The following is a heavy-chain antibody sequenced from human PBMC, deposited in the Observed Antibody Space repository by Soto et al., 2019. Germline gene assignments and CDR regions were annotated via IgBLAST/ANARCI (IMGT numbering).Heavy chain of an antibody. V-gene: IGHV4-39*01. CDR3: ASGYSSGQYYYYYYGMDV. Sequence: PSETLSLTCTVSGGSISSSSYYWGWIRQPPGKGLEWIGSIYYSGSTYYNPSLKSRVTISVDTSKNQFSLKLSSVTAADTAVYYCASGYSSGQYYYYYYGMDVWGQGTTVTVSS. CDR2: IYYSGST. D-gene: IGHD6-19*01. J-gene: IGHJ6*02. CDR1: GGSISSSSYY.